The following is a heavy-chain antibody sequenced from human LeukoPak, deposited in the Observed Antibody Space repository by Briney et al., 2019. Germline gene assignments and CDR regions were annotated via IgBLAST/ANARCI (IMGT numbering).Heavy chain of an antibody. J-gene: IGHJ4*02. Sequence: GGSLRLSCATSGFTFSSYAMSCVRQAPGKGLEWVSGIGASGGSTYYADSVKGRFTISRDNSKNTLYLQMNSLRTEDTAVYYCAKAEGYDILTGLDYWGQGTLVTVSS. CDR2: IGASGGST. CDR1: GFTFSSYA. V-gene: IGHV3-23*01. D-gene: IGHD3-9*01. CDR3: AKAEGYDILTGLDY.